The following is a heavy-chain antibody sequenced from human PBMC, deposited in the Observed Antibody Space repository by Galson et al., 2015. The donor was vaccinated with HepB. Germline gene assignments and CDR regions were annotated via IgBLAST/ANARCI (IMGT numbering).Heavy chain of an antibody. Sequence: SLRLSCAASGFTFSNAWMNWVRQAPGKGLEWVANIKQDGTEKYYVDSVMGRFTISRDNAQNSLHLQMNSLRAEDTAVYYCVRLYGPDYWGQGTLVTVSS. V-gene: IGHV3-7*03. CDR3: VRLYGPDY. CDR2: IKQDGTEK. D-gene: IGHD2-8*01. J-gene: IGHJ4*02. CDR1: GFTFSNAW.